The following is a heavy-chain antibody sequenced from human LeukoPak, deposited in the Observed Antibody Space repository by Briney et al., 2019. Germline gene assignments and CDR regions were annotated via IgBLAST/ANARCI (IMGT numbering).Heavy chain of an antibody. CDR1: GGTFSSYA. Sequence: SVKVSCKASGGTFSSYAISWVRQAPGQGLEWMGRIIPILGIANYAQKFQGRVTITADKSTSTAYMELSSLRSEDTAVYYCARDPQSDYVDYVDYYYGMDVWGQGTTVTVSS. CDR3: ARDPQSDYVDYVDYYYGMDV. V-gene: IGHV1-69*10. J-gene: IGHJ6*02. CDR2: IIPILGIA. D-gene: IGHD4-17*01.